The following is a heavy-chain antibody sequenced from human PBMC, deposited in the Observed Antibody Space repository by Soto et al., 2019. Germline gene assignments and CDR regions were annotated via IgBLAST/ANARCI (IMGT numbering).Heavy chain of an antibody. CDR3: ARIPDYERGMVAFDI. J-gene: IGHJ3*02. V-gene: IGHV3-48*02. CDR2: ISSSSSTI. Sequence: EVQLVESGAGLVQPGGSLRLSCAASGFTFSSYSMNWVRQAPGKGLEWVSYISSSSSTIYYADSVKGRFTISRDNAKNSLYLQMNSLRDEDTAVYYCARIPDYERGMVAFDIWGQGTMVTVSS. CDR1: GFTFSSYS. D-gene: IGHD4-17*01.